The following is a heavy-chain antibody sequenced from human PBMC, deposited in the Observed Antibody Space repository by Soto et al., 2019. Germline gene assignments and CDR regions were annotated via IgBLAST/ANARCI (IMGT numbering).Heavy chain of an antibody. V-gene: IGHV3-23*01. D-gene: IGHD2-2*01. CDR1: GFTFSSYA. CDR2: ISGSGGST. CDR3: AKVRMPKKDCSSTSCYHGAYYYYGMDV. J-gene: IGHJ6*02. Sequence: GGSLRLSCAASGFTFSSYAMSWVRQAPGKGLEWASAISGSGGSTYYADSVKGRFTISRDNSKNTLYLQMNSLRAEDTAVYYCAKVRMPKKDCSSTSCYHGAYYYYGMDVWGQGTTVTVSS.